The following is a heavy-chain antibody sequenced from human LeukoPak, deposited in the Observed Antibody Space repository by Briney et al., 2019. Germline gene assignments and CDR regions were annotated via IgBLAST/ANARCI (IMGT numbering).Heavy chain of an antibody. CDR3: ARGHYGDYYYYYYMDV. CDR2: ISGSGGST. D-gene: IGHD4-17*01. Sequence: GGSLRLSCAASGFTFSSYGMSWVRQAPGKGLEWVSAISGSGGSTYYADSVKGRFTISRDNSKNTLYLQMNSLRAEDTAVYYCARGHYGDYYYYYYMDVWGKGTTVTVSS. V-gene: IGHV3-23*01. CDR1: GFTFSSYG. J-gene: IGHJ6*03.